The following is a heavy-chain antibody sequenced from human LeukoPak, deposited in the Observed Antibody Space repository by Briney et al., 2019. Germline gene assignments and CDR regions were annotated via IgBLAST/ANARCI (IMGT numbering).Heavy chain of an antibody. CDR1: GFTFSSYA. Sequence: PGGSLRLSCAASGFTFSSYAMHWVRQAPGKGLEWVAVISYDGSNKYYADSVKGRFTISRDNSKDTLYLQMNSLRAEDTAVYYCARAPGPFDYWGQGTLVTVSS. J-gene: IGHJ4*02. CDR3: ARAPGPFDY. CDR2: ISYDGSNK. V-gene: IGHV3-30-3*01.